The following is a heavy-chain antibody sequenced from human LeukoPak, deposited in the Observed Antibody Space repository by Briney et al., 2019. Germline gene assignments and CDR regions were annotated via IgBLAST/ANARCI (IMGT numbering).Heavy chain of an antibody. D-gene: IGHD3-22*01. J-gene: IGHJ4*03. Sequence: PSETLSLTCAVYGGSFSGYYWSWIRQPPGKGLEWIGEINHSGSTNYNPSLKSRVTISVDTTKNQFSLKLSSVTAADTAVYYCARDTYYYDSSGSAHFDYWRRGTTVTVSS. CDR1: GGSFSGYY. V-gene: IGHV4-34*01. CDR2: INHSGST. CDR3: ARDTYYYDSSGSAHFDY.